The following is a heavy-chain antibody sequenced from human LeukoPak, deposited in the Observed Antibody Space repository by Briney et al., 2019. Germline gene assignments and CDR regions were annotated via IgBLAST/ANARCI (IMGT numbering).Heavy chain of an antibody. Sequence: SKTLSLTCTVSGGPMSSRSYYWGWIRQSPGKGLEWIGSNYYNESTYYNPSFKSRVTIDVDMSENQFSLRLNSVTAADTAVYYCARHAGYCSGGSCPYYFDYWGQGTLVTVSS. J-gene: IGHJ4*02. D-gene: IGHD2-15*01. CDR2: NYYNEST. V-gene: IGHV4-39*01. CDR1: GGPMSSRSYY. CDR3: ARHAGYCSGGSCPYYFDY.